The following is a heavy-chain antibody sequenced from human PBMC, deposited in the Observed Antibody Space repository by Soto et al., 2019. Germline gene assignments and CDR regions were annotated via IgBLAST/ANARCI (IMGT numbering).Heavy chain of an antibody. CDR2: ISYDGSNK. J-gene: IGHJ4*02. CDR1: GFTFSSYA. Sequence: QVQLVESGGGVVQPGRSLRLSCAASGFTFSSYAMHWVRQAPGKGLEWVAVISYDGSNKYYADSVKGRFTISRDNSKNTLYLQMNSLRAEDTAVYYCARDIFGVVILYYFDYWGQGTLVTVSS. V-gene: IGHV3-30-3*01. D-gene: IGHD3-3*01. CDR3: ARDIFGVVILYYFDY.